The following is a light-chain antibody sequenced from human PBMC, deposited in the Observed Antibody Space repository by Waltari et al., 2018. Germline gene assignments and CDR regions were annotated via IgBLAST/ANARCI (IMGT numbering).Light chain of an antibody. V-gene: IGKV3-11*01. J-gene: IGKJ5*01. CDR1: QSVSSY. CDR2: DAS. Sequence: EIVLTQSPATLSLSPGERATLSCRASQSVSSYLAWYQQKPGQAPRLLIYDASNRATGIPARFSGSGSGTDFTLTISSLEPEDFAVYYCQQRSFPITFGQGTRLEIK. CDR3: QQRSFPIT.